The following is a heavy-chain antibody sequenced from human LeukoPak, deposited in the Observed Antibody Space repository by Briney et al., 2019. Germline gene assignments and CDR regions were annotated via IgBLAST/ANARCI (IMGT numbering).Heavy chain of an antibody. CDR3: ARGIAVAGTPRFDY. Sequence: SETLPLTCAVYGGSFSGYYWSWIRQPPGKGLEWIGEINHSGSTNYNPSLKSRVTISVDTSKNQFSLKLSSVTAADTAVYYCARGIAVAGTPRFDYWGQGTLVTVSS. CDR1: GGSFSGYY. V-gene: IGHV4-34*01. D-gene: IGHD6-19*01. CDR2: INHSGST. J-gene: IGHJ4*02.